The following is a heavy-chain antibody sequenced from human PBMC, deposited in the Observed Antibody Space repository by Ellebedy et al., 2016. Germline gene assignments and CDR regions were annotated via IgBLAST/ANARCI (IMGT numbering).Heavy chain of an antibody. Sequence: GESLKISXAASGFTFDDYTTHWVRQPPGKGLEWVSRIRWDGTSTDYADSVKGRFTISRDNSKNSLYLQMNSVRAEDTALYYCAKEGLRLTLDNWGQGTLVTVS. V-gene: IGHV3-43*01. CDR1: GFTFDDYT. D-gene: IGHD5-12*01. CDR2: IRWDGTST. CDR3: AKEGLRLTLDN. J-gene: IGHJ4*02.